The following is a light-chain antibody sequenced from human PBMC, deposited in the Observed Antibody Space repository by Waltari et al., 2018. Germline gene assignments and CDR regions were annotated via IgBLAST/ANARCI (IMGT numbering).Light chain of an antibody. V-gene: IGKV1-39*01. J-gene: IGKJ4*01. CDR3: QQSYSTPLT. CDR1: QSINSY. CDR2: AAS. Sequence: DIQMTQSPSSLSASVVYRVTITCRASQSINSYLNWYQQKPGKVPKLLMYAASSLQSGVPSRFSGSGSGTDFTLTISSLQPEDFATYYCQQSYSTPLTFGGGTKVEIK.